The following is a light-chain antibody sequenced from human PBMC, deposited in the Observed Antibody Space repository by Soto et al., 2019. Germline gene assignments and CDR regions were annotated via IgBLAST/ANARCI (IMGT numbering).Light chain of an antibody. CDR2: DAS. J-gene: IGKJ3*01. CDR3: QQSYSTPIA. Sequence: DIQMTQSPSSLSASVGDRVTITCRASQSISSYLNWYQQKPGKAPKLLIYDASSLQRGVPSRFSGSGSGTDFTLTISRLQPEDFATYYFQQSYSTPIAFGPGTKVDIK. CDR1: QSISSY. V-gene: IGKV1-39*01.